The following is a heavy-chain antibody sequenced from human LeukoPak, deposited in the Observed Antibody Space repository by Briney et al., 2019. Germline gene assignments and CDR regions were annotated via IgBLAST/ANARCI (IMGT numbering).Heavy chain of an antibody. V-gene: IGHV3-53*01. CDR1: GFTVSSSY. CDR2: IYSGGST. Sequence: GGSLRLSCAASGFTVSSSYMSWVRQAPGKGLEWVSVIYSGGSTYYADSVKGRFTISRDNSKNTLYLQMNSLRAEDTAVYYCARDSGYSSGWLDYWGQGTLVTVSS. J-gene: IGHJ4*02. D-gene: IGHD6-19*01. CDR3: ARDSGYSSGWLDY.